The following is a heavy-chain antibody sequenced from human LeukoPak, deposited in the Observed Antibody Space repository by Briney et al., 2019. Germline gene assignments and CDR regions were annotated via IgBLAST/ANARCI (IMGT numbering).Heavy chain of an antibody. D-gene: IGHD1-26*01. V-gene: IGHV3-30-3*01. CDR2: ISYDGTNK. CDR3: ASDLVGPGYYFDY. Sequence: GRSLRLSCAASGFIFSSYAMHWVRQAPGKGLEWVAVISYDGTNKYYADSVKGRFTISRDNSENTLYLQMNSLRAEDTAVYYCASDLVGPGYYFDYWGQGTLVTVSS. J-gene: IGHJ4*02. CDR1: GFIFSSYA.